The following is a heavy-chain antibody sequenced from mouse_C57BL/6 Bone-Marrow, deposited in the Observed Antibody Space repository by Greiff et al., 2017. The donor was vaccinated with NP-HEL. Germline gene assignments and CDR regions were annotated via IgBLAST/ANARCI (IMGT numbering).Heavy chain of an antibody. V-gene: IGHV2-2*01. CDR2: IWSGGST. J-gene: IGHJ4*01. Sequence: VQLQQSGPGLVQPSQSLSITCTVSGFSLTSYGVHWVRQSPGKGLEWLGVIWSGGSTDYHAAFISRLSISKDNSKSQVFFKMNSLQADDTAIYYCARKGYGAMDYWGQGTSVTVSS. D-gene: IGHD1-1*02. CDR1: GFSLTSYG. CDR3: ARKGYGAMDY.